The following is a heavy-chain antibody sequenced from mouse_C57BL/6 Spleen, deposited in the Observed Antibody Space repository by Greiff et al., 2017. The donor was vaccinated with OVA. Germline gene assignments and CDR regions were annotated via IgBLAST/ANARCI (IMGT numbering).Heavy chain of an antibody. D-gene: IGHD1-1*01. Sequence: VQRVESDAELVKPGASVKISCKVSGYTFTDHTIHWMKQRPEQGLEWIGYIYPRDGSTKYNEKFKGKATLTADKSSSTAYMQLNSLTSEDSAVYFCARGGYYGSRAMDYWGQGTSVTVSS. J-gene: IGHJ4*01. V-gene: IGHV1-78*01. CDR2: IYPRDGST. CDR3: ARGGYYGSRAMDY. CDR1: GYTFTDHT.